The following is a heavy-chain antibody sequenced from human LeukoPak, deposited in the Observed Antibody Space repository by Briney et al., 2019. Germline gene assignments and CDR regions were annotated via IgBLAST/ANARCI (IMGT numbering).Heavy chain of an antibody. D-gene: IGHD1-7*01. CDR1: GFTFSSYW. CDR3: ARPNWNYVNWFDP. J-gene: IGHJ5*02. V-gene: IGHV3-7*01. Sequence: PRGSLRLSCAASGFTFSSYWMSWVRQAPGKGLEWVANIKQDGSEKYYVDSVKGRFTISRDNAKNSLYLQMNSLRAEDTAVYYCARPNWNYVNWFDPWGQGTLVTVSS. CDR2: IKQDGSEK.